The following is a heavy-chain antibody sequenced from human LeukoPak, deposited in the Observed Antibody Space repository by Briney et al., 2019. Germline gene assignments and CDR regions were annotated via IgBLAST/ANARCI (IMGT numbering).Heavy chain of an antibody. CDR1: GYTFAGYY. V-gene: IGHV1-2*02. J-gene: IGHJ4*02. CDR3: ARDSDYGDYGDY. CDR2: INPNSGGT. D-gene: IGHD4-17*01. Sequence: GASVKVSCKASGYTFAGYYMHWVRQAPGQGLEWMGWINPNSGGTNYAQKFQGRVTMTRDTSISTAYMELSRLRSDDTAVYYCARDSDYGDYGDYWGQGTLVTVSS.